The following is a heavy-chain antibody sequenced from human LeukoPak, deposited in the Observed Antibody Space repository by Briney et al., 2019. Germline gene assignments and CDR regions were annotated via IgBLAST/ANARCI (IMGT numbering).Heavy chain of an antibody. J-gene: IGHJ6*03. CDR3: ARGVRRTGYYYYYMDV. CDR2: ISASGSTI. V-gene: IGHV3-48*01. CDR1: GFSFSDYS. D-gene: IGHD1-14*01. Sequence: PGGSLRLSCAASGFSFSDYSMNWVRQAPGKGLEWLSYISASGSTIYYADSVKGRFTISRDNAKNSLYLQMNSLRAEDTAVYYCARGVRRTGYYYYYMDVWGKGTTVTISS.